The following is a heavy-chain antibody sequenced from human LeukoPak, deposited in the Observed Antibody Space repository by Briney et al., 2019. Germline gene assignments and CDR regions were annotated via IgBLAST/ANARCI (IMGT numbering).Heavy chain of an antibody. CDR2: IYYSGST. J-gene: IGHJ4*02. V-gene: IGHV4-31*03. CDR3: ARYNYGSGSYSAFDY. Sequence: SETLSLTCTVSGGSISSVNYYWSCIRQHPGKGLEWIGYIYYSGSTDYNPSLKSRVTISVDTSKNPFSLKLSYVTASDTAVYQCARYNYGSGSYSAFDYWGQGTLVTVSS. D-gene: IGHD3-10*01. CDR1: GGSISSVNYY.